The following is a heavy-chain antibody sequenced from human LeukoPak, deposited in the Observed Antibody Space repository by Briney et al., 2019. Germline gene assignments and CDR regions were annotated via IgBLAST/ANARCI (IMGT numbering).Heavy chain of an antibody. J-gene: IGHJ4*02. CDR3: SRITLSSGWLYY. CDR2: IYPGDSDT. D-gene: IGHD6-19*01. Sequence: GESLKISCKGYGYSFTSYCIGLGRQMPGKGLELIGIIYPGDSDTRYSPSFQGQVTISADKSISTAYLQSSRLKASATAMYYCSRITLSSGWLYYWGQGTLVTVSS. CDR1: GYSFTSYC. V-gene: IGHV5-51*01.